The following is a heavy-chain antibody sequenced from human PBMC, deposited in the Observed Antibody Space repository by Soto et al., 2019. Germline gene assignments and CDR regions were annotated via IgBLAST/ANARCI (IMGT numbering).Heavy chain of an antibody. J-gene: IGHJ4*02. V-gene: IGHV3-11*01. CDR1: GFTFSDYY. D-gene: IGHD4-4*01. CDR2: FDSRGRTI. Sequence: QVQLVESGGALVKPGGSLRLSCAASGFTFSDYYMSWIRQAPGKGLEWVSYFDSRGRTISYADSVKGRFTISRDDAKNSLYLQMNSLRAADTAVYYCARQAARNSVDFWGQGTLVTVSS. CDR3: ARQAARNSVDF.